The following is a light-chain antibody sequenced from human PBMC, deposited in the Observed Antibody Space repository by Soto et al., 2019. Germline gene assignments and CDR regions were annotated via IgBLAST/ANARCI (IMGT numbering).Light chain of an antibody. CDR1: QSVSSN. CDR3: QQYDNWPPYT. V-gene: IGKV3-15*01. J-gene: IGKJ2*01. CDR2: GAS. Sequence: EIVMTQSPATLPVSPGERATLSCRASQSVSSNLAWFQQNPGQAPRLLIYGASTRATGIPARFSGSGSGTDFTLTISSLQSEDFAVYYCQQYDNWPPYTFGQGTKVDIK.